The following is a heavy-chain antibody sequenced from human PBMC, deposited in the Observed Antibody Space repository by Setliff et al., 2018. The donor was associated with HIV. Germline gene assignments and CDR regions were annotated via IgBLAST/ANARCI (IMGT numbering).Heavy chain of an antibody. CDR1: GYNFNTYW. J-gene: IGHJ4*02. CDR2: IYPGDSDT. CDR3: ARTSGGSSWYHFDY. V-gene: IGHV5-51*01. D-gene: IGHD6-13*01. Sequence: ESLKISCKGSGYNFNTYWIGWLRQMPGKGLEWMGIIYPGDSDTRYSPSFQGQVTFSADKSINTAYLQWSSLKASDTAMYYCARTSGGSSWYHFDYWGQGTLVTVSS.